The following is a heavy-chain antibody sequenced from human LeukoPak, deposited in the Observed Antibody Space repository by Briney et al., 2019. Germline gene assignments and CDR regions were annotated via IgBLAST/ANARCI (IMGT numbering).Heavy chain of an antibody. CDR2: IYTSGST. CDR1: GGSISSYY. CDR3: ARSGVRGVITREGYYYMDV. D-gene: IGHD3-10*01. V-gene: IGHV4-4*07. J-gene: IGHJ6*03. Sequence: SETLSLTCTVSGGSISSYYWSWIRQPAGKGLEWIGRIYTSGSTNYNPSLKSRVTMSVDTSKNQFSLKLSSVTAADTAVYYCARSGVRGVITREGYYYMDVWGKGTTVTISS.